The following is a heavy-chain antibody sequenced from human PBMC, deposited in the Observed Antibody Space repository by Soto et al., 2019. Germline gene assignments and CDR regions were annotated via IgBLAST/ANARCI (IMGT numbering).Heavy chain of an antibody. V-gene: IGHV3-30-3*01. J-gene: IGHJ6*02. CDR2: ISYDGSNK. Sequence: PGGSLRLSCAASGFTFSSYAMHWVRQAPGKGLEWVAVISYDGSNKYYADSVKGRFTISRDNSKNTLYLQMNSLRAEDTAVYYCATMDYYDSSGPSFYYYYGMDVWGQGTTVTVSS. CDR3: ATMDYYDSSGPSFYYYYGMDV. CDR1: GFTFSSYA. D-gene: IGHD3-22*01.